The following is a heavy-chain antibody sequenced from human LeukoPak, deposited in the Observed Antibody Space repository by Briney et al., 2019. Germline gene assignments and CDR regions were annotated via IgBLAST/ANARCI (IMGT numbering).Heavy chain of an antibody. J-gene: IGHJ4*02. CDR3: TRVEMATIDGFDY. Sequence: GGSLRLSCTASGFTFCDYAMSWVRQAPGKGLEWVGFIRSKAYGGTTEYAASVKGRFTISRDDSKSIAYLQMNSLKTEDTAVYYCTRVEMATIDGFDYWGQGTLVTVSS. V-gene: IGHV3-49*04. D-gene: IGHD5-24*01. CDR1: GFTFCDYA. CDR2: IRSKAYGGTT.